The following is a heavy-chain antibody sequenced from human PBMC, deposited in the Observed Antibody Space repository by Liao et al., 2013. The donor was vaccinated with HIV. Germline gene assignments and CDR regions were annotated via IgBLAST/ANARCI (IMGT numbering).Heavy chain of an antibody. V-gene: IGHV4-30-2*06. CDR3: ARHGPEYAYYYMDV. CDR1: GGSMRGGYS. J-gene: IGHJ6*03. D-gene: IGHD3-10*01. Sequence: QLQLLESGSGLVKPSQTLSLTCDVSGGSMRGGYSWTWIRQSPGKGLEWIGYSFHGGSTFYNPSLKGRVTISVDRSKNQFSLRLSFVTAADTAVYYCARHGPEYAYYYMDVWGRGTTVTVSS. CDR2: SFHGGST.